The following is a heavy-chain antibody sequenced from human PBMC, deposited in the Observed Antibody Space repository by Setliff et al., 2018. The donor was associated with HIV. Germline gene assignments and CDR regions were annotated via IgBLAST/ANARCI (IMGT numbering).Heavy chain of an antibody. CDR1: GGAFSSYA. J-gene: IGHJ3*02. CDR3: ARDYFDSSAYHYGFGAFDI. Sequence: ASVKVSCKASGGAFSSYALSWVRQAPGQGLEWMGGIIPIFGNTGYAQKFQGRVTITRYTSISTAYMELSSLRSEDTAVYYCARDYFDSSAYHYGFGAFDIWGQGTMVTVSS. D-gene: IGHD3-22*01. CDR2: IIPIFGNT. V-gene: IGHV1-8*03.